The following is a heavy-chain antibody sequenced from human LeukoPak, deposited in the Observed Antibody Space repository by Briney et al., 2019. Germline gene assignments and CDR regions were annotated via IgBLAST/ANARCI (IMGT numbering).Heavy chain of an antibody. J-gene: IGHJ3*02. CDR3: ARLLNNDNSGDPDTFDM. D-gene: IGHD6-25*01. CDR2: ISYSGST. V-gene: IGHV4-59*08. CDR1: GGSIIRHY. Sequence: PSETLSLTCTVSGGSIIRHYWSWIRQPPGKGLEWIGYISYSGSTRYNPSFQSRVTISMEMSKTHFSLKLTSVTAADTAVYYCARLLNNDNSGDPDTFDMWGPGTMDTVSS.